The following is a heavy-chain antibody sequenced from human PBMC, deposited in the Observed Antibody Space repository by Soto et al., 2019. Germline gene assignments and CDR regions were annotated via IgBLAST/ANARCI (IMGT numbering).Heavy chain of an antibody. J-gene: IGHJ4*02. V-gene: IGHV3-11*01. Sequence: GGSLRLSCAASGFTFSDYYMSWIRQAPGKGLEWVSHISSSGSTIYYVDSVKGRFTISRDNAKNSLYLQMNSLRAEDTAVYYCARGGDYVDTPMVFDYWGQGTPVTVSS. CDR2: ISSSGSTI. CDR1: GFTFSDYY. CDR3: ARGGDYVDTPMVFDY. D-gene: IGHD5-18*01.